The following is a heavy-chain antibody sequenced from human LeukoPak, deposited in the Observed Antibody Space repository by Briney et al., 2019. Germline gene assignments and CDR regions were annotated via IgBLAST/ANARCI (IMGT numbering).Heavy chain of an antibody. CDR3: ARGGTRGYSYGSFDY. CDR2: ISSSSSYI. V-gene: IGHV3-21*01. Sequence: GGSLRLSCAASGFTFSSYAMSWVRQAPGKGLEWVSSISSSSSYIYYADSVKGRFTISRDNAKNSLYLQMNNLRAEDTAVYYCARGGTRGYSYGSFDYWGQGTLVTVSS. D-gene: IGHD5-18*01. CDR1: GFTFSSYA. J-gene: IGHJ4*02.